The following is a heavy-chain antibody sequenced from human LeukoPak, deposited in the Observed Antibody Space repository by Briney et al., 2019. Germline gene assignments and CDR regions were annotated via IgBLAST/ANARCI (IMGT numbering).Heavy chain of an antibody. CDR1: GFTFSSYS. CDR2: ISSSSSTI. D-gene: IGHD2-21*02. J-gene: IGHJ4*02. Sequence: PGGSLRLSCAASGFTFSSYSMNWVRQAPGKGLEWVSYISSSSSTIYYADSVKGRFTISRDNAKNSLYLQMNSLRAEDTAVYYCAREVVTVSHRYYFDYWGQGTLVTVSS. V-gene: IGHV3-48*01. CDR3: AREVVTVSHRYYFDY.